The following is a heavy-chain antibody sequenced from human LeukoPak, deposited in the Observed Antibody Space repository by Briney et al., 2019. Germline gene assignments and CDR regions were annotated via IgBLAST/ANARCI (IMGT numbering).Heavy chain of an antibody. J-gene: IGHJ4*02. CDR3: ARDETPYY. CDR2: ISRSGNDI. Sequence: GGSLRLSCEASGFTFSSYSINWVRQAPGKGLGWVSCISRSGNDIYYADSVKGRFTIYRDNAKNSLYLQMNSLRAEDTAVYYCARDETPYYWGQGTLVTVSS. V-gene: IGHV3-21*01. CDR1: GFTFSSYS.